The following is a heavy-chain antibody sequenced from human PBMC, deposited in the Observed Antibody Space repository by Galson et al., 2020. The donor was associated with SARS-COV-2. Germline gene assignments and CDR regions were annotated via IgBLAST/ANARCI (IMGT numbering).Heavy chain of an antibody. CDR3: ARELVGAFY. CDR2: ISYDGSNK. D-gene: IGHD1-26*01. Sequence: GGSLRLSCAAPGLTFSSYAMHWVRQAPGKGLEWVAVISYDGSNKYYADSVKGRFTISRDNSKNTLYLQMNSLRAEDTAVYYCARELVGAFYGGQGTLVTVSS. J-gene: IGHJ4*02. V-gene: IGHV3-30*01. CDR1: GLTFSSYA.